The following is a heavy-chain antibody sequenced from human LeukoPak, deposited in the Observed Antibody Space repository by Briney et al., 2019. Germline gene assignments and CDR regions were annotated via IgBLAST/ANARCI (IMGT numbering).Heavy chain of an antibody. D-gene: IGHD3-9*01. CDR3: ARDELRYFDSLLSDYSYGMDV. Sequence: TSVKVSCKASRYTFTSYGISWVRQAPGQGLEWMGWISAFNGNTSYAQKLLGRVTMTTDTSTSTAYMELRSLRSDDTAVYYCARDELRYFDSLLSDYSYGMDVWGQGTTVTVSS. CDR2: ISAFNGNT. CDR1: RYTFTSYG. J-gene: IGHJ6*02. V-gene: IGHV1-18*01.